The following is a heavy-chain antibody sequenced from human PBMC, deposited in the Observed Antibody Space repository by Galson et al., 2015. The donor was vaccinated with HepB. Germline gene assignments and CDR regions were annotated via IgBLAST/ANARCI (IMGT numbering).Heavy chain of an antibody. CDR1: GFTFKNYG. V-gene: IGHV3-23*01. CDR3: AKEGAEVGHPKFDS. Sequence: TLRLSCAASGFTFKNYGMSWVRQAPGKGLEWVSGIHGNGDYTYYVDSVKGRFTISRGNYKNTLFMQMNSLRVDDTAIYYCAKEGAEVGHPKFDSWGQGIQVTVSS. CDR2: IHGNGDYT. J-gene: IGHJ4*02. D-gene: IGHD3/OR15-3a*01.